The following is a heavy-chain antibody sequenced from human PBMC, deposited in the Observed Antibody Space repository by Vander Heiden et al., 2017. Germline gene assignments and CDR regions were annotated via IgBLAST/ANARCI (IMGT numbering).Heavy chain of an antibody. D-gene: IGHD2-15*01. V-gene: IGHV1-2*02. CDR3: TRDHVGYCSGASCSLNWLDP. Sequence: QVQLVQSGAEVKKPGASVKVSCKASGYTFSGHYVNWVRQAPGQGLEWMGWINPNSGGTNYEQRFQGRVTMTRDTSISTVYMELSRLRSDDTAVYYCTRDHVGYCSGASCSLNWLDPWGQGTLVTVSP. CDR1: GYTFSGHY. J-gene: IGHJ5*02. CDR2: INPNSGGT.